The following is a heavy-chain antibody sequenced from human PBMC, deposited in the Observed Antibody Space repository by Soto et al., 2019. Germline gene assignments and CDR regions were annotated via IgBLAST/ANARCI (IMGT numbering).Heavy chain of an antibody. D-gene: IGHD1-26*01. Sequence: KPSETLSLTCGVYDGSFNDYFWTWIRQSLGKGLEWIGEIQRGGRTYYNPSLESRVTISIDTSKSQFSLRVTSVTAADTAVYYCARGIPQAWEVLAYWGQGTLVTVSS. CDR3: ARGIPQAWEVLAY. V-gene: IGHV4-34*01. J-gene: IGHJ4*02. CDR1: DGSFNDYF. CDR2: IQRGGRT.